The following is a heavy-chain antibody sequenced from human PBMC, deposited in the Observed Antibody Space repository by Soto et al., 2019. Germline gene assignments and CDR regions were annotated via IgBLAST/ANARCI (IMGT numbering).Heavy chain of an antibody. Sequence: SETLSLTCTVSGGSISSGGYYWSWIRQHPGKGLEWIGYIYYSGSTYYNPSLKSRVTISVDTSKNQFSLKLSSVTAADTAVYYCASLSLGYCTNGVCYTAFDIWGQGTMVTVSS. CDR2: IYYSGST. V-gene: IGHV4-31*03. J-gene: IGHJ3*02. CDR3: ASLSLGYCTNGVCYTAFDI. CDR1: GGSISSGGYY. D-gene: IGHD2-8*01.